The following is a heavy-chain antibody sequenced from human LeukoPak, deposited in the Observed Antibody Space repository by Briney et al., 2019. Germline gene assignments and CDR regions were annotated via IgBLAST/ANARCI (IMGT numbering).Heavy chain of an antibody. CDR3: ARAMVRGVSYYGMDV. V-gene: IGHV4-30-4*01. CDR2: IYYSGST. D-gene: IGHD3-10*01. J-gene: IGHJ6*02. CDR1: GGSISSGDYY. Sequence: SETLSLTCTVSGGSISSGDYYWSWIRQPPGKGLEWIGYIYYSGSTYYNPSLKSRVTISVDTSKNQFSLKLSSVTAADTAVYYCARAMVRGVSYYGMDVWGQGTTVTVSS.